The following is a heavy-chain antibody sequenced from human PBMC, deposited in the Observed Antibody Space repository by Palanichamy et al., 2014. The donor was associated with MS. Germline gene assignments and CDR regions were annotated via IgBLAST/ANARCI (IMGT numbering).Heavy chain of an antibody. V-gene: IGHV3-30*18. D-gene: IGHD5-18*01. CDR3: AKDDTYSSPDY. J-gene: IGHJ4*02. Sequence: QVQLVESGGGVVQPGTSLRLSCAASGFTFSTYGMHWVRQAPGKGLECVSVISYDGSNKYYADSVKGRFTVSRDNSQNTLYLQMTSLTTEDTAVYYCAKDDTYSSPDYWGQGTLVTVFS. CDR2: ISYDGSNK. CDR1: GFTFSTYG.